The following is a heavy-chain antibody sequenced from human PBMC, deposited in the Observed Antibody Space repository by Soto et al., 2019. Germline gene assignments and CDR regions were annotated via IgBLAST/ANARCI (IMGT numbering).Heavy chain of an antibody. CDR2: IYSGGST. CDR3: ASRILISDAFDV. D-gene: IGHD3-3*02. Sequence: GGSLRLSCAASGFTVSRKFMSWIRRAPGKGLEWVSVIYSGGSTYYADAVKGRFTISRDNSENTLYPQMNSLRAEDTAVYYCASRILISDAFDVWGQGTMVTVSS. V-gene: IGHV3-53*01. CDR1: GFTVSRKF. J-gene: IGHJ3*01.